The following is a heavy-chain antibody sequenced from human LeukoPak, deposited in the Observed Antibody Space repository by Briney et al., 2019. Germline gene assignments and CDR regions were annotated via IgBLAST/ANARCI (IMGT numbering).Heavy chain of an antibody. CDR2: IYYSGST. D-gene: IGHD3-22*01. J-gene: IGHJ4*02. CDR1: GGSISSGGYY. V-gene: IGHV4-31*03. Sequence: SETLSLTCTVSGGSISSGGYYWSWIRQHPGKGLEWIGYIYYSGSTYYNPSLKSRVTISVDTSKNQFSLKLSSVTAADTAVYYCARRPPPSSSGYYFDYWGQGTLVTVSS. CDR3: ARRPPPSSSGYYFDY.